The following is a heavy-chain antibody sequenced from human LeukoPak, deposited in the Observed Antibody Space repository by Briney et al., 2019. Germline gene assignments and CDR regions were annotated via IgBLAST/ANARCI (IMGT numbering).Heavy chain of an antibody. V-gene: IGHV3-74*01. Sequence: GGSLRLSCAASGFTFSNYWMHWVRQAPGKGLMWVSHINTNGSSTTYADPVKGRFTISRDNAKNTLYLQMNSLRAEDTAVYYCVRDRSYDSSGIDYWGQGTLVTVSS. CDR1: GFTFSNYW. J-gene: IGHJ4*02. CDR3: VRDRSYDSSGIDY. CDR2: INTNGSST. D-gene: IGHD3-22*01.